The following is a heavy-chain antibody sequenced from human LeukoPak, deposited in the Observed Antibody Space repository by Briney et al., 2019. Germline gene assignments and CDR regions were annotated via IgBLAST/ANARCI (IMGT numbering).Heavy chain of an antibody. D-gene: IGHD6-13*01. J-gene: IGHJ4*02. CDR1: GFTFSSCS. V-gene: IGHV3-21*01. CDR2: ISSSSSYI. Sequence: GGSLRLSCAASGFTFSSCSMNWVRQAPGKGLEWVSSISSSSSYIYYADSVKGRFTISRDNAKNSLYLQMNSLRAEDTAVYYCARGIAAAGYFDYWGQGTLVTVSS. CDR3: ARGIAAAGYFDY.